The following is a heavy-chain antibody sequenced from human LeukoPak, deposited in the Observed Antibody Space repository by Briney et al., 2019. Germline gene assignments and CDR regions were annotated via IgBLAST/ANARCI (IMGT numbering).Heavy chain of an antibody. CDR2: ISYDGSNK. J-gene: IGHJ6*03. D-gene: IGHD2-2*02. V-gene: IGHV3-30-3*01. CDR3: ARDPANYCSSTSCYISYYYMDV. CDR1: RFTFSSYA. Sequence: PGRSLRLSCAASRFTFSSYAMHWVRQAPGKGLEWVAVISYDGSNKYYADSVKGRFTISRVNSKNTLYLQMNSLRAEDTAVYYCARDPANYCSSTSCYISYYYMDVWGKGTTVTVSS.